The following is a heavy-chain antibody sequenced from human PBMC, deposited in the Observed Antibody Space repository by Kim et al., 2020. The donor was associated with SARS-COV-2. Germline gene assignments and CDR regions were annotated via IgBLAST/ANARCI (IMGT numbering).Heavy chain of an antibody. D-gene: IGHD3-10*01. CDR2: INHSGST. J-gene: IGHJ4*02. CDR3: ARRNGMVRGVTPHFDY. V-gene: IGHV4-34*01. CDR1: GGSFSGYY. Sequence: SETLSLTCAVYGGSFSGYYWSWIRQPPGKGLEWIGEINHSGSTNYNPSLKSRVTISVDTSKNQFSLKLSSVTAADTSVYYCARRNGMVRGVTPHFDYWGQGTLVTVPS.